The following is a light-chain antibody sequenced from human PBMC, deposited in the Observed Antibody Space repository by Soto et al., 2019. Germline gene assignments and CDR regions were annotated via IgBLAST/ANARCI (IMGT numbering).Light chain of an antibody. J-gene: IGKJ1*01. CDR2: GAS. Sequence: EIVLTQSPGTLSLSPGERAILSCRASQSVSNSYLAWYQQKPGQAPRRLIYGASSRATGIPDRFSGSGSGTDFTLTISRLEPEDFAVYYCQQYGSSPWTFGQGTKVEIK. CDR1: QSVSNSY. CDR3: QQYGSSPWT. V-gene: IGKV3-20*01.